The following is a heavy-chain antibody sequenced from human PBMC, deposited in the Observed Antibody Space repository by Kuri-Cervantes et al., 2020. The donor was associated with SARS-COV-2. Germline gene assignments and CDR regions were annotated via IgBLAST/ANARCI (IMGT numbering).Heavy chain of an antibody. CDR3: ATVRYCSSTSCYVVRGMVDY. CDR2: ISSSSSYI. D-gene: IGHD2-2*01. J-gene: IGHJ4*02. CDR1: GFTFSSYS. V-gene: IGHV3-21*01. Sequence: GGSLRLSCAAPGFTFSSYSMNWVRQAPGKGLEWVSSISSSSSYIYYADSVKGRFTISRDNAKNSLYLQMNSLRAEDTAVYYCATVRYCSSTSCYVVRGMVDYWGQGTLVTVSS.